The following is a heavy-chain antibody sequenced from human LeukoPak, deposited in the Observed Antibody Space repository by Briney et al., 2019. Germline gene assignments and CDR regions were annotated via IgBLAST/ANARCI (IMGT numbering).Heavy chain of an antibody. D-gene: IGHD3-10*01. CDR2: ISSSSSYI. CDR3: ARDVFFGSGSPRLDY. CDR1: GFTFSSYS. J-gene: IGHJ4*02. Sequence: PGGSLRLSCAASGFTFSSYSMNWVRQAPGKGLEWVSSISSSSSYIYYADSVKGRFTISRDNAKNSLYLQMNSLRADDTAVYYCARDVFFGSGSPRLDYWGQGTLVTVSS. V-gene: IGHV3-21*01.